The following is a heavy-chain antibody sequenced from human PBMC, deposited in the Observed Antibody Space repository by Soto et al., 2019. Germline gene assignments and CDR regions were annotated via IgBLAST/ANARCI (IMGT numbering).Heavy chain of an antibody. J-gene: IGHJ5*02. CDR2: INHRGST. CDR3: ARTDIVTTSWFDP. Sequence: TSETLSLTCAVYGESFIGYYWTWIRQPPGKGLEWIGEINHRGSTNYNPSLKSRVTISIDTSKNQFSLKLASVTAADTSVYYCARTDIVTTSWFDPWGQGTLVTVSS. CDR1: GESFIGYY. V-gene: IGHV4-34*01. D-gene: IGHD5-12*01.